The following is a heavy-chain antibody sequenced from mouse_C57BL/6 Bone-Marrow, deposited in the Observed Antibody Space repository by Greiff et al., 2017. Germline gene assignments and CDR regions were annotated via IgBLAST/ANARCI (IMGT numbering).Heavy chain of an antibody. D-gene: IGHD2-12*01. CDR2: ISGGGGNN. Sequence: EVKLMESGGGLVKPGGSLKLSCAASGFTFSSYTMSWVRQTPEKRLEWVATISGGGGNNYYPDSVKGRFTISRDNAKNALYLQMSSLRSEDTALYYCARHEDYTWFAYWGQGTLVTVSA. V-gene: IGHV5-9*01. CDR1: GFTFSSYT. CDR3: ARHEDYTWFAY. J-gene: IGHJ3*01.